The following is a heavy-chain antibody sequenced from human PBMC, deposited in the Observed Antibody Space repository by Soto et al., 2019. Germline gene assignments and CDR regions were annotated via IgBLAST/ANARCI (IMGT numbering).Heavy chain of an antibody. V-gene: IGHV3-30-3*01. D-gene: IGHD4-17*01. J-gene: IGHJ6*02. CDR2: ISYDGSNK. CDR3: ARDLYGENYYYGMDV. CDR1: GFTFSSYA. Sequence: GGSLRLSCAASGFTFSSYAMHWVRQAPGKGLEWVAVISYDGSNKYYADSVKGRFTISRDNSKNTLYLQMNSLRAEDTAVYYCARDLYGENYYYGMDVWGQGTTVTVSS.